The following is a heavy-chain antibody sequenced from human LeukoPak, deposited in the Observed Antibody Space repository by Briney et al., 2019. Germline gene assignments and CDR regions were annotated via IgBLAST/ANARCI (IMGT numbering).Heavy chain of an antibody. CDR1: GFTFSSYD. D-gene: IGHD6-19*01. CDR3: ARHEVAVADPFDY. J-gene: IGHJ4*02. V-gene: IGHV3-48*01. CDR2: ISSSSSTI. Sequence: GGSLRLSCAASGFTFSSYDMSWVRQAPGKGLEWVSYISSSSSTIYYADSVKGRFTISRDNAKNSLYLQMNSLRAEDTAVYYCARHEVAVADPFDYWGQGPLVTVSS.